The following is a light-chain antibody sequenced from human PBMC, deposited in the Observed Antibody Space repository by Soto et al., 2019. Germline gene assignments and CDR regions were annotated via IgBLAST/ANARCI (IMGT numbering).Light chain of an antibody. CDR2: GAS. CDR1: QSVSSSY. J-gene: IGKJ1*01. V-gene: IGKV3-20*01. CDR3: QHYGTSPTWT. Sequence: EIVLTQSPGTLSLSPGERATLSCRASQSVSSSYLAWYQQKPGQAPRLLIYGASSRATGIPDRFSGDGSGTDFTLTISRLEPEDFVVYYCQHYGTSPTWTFGQGTKVGVK.